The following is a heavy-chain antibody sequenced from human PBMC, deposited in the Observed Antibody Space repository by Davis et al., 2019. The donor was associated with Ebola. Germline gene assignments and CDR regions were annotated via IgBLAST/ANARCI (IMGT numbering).Heavy chain of an antibody. CDR2: ISMSGGST. Sequence: GESLKISCAASGFTFRNWGMTWVRPAPGKRLECGAAISMSGGSTDYADSVKGRFTISRDNSNNMLYLQMNSLRVEATALYFCAGDPNWESGSWGQGTPVSVSS. J-gene: IGHJ5*02. D-gene: IGHD1-1*01. CDR1: GFTFRNWG. V-gene: IGHV3-23*01. CDR3: AGDPNWESGS.